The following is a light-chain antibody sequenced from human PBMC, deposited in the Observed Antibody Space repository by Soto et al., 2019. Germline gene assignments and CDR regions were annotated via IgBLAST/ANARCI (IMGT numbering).Light chain of an antibody. V-gene: IGLV1-47*01. CDR2: RDN. CDR3: AAWDDTVRSYV. Sequence: QSGLTQPPSVSGTPGQRVTISCSGGISNIGTNYVHWFQQLPGTAPKVLSNRDNQRPSGVPDRFSGSKSGTSASLAISGLQSEDEAEYYCAAWDDTVRSYVFGTGTKLTVL. J-gene: IGLJ1*01. CDR1: ISNIGTNY.